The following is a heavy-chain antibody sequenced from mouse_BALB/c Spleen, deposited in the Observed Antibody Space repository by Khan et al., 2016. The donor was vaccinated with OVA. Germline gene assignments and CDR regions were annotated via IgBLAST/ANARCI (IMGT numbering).Heavy chain of an antibody. CDR3: AGLVTTAYAMDY. CDR1: GFSLTNYG. V-gene: IGHV2-3*01. D-gene: IGHD1-2*01. Sequence: QVQLKESGPGLVAPSQSLSITCTVSGFSLTNYGVNWIRQPPGKGLEWLGVIWGDGSTNYHSGLRSRLSISKENSKSQVFLKLNSLQTDDTATYYYAGLVTTAYAMDYWGQGTSVTVSA. J-gene: IGHJ4*01. CDR2: IWGDGST.